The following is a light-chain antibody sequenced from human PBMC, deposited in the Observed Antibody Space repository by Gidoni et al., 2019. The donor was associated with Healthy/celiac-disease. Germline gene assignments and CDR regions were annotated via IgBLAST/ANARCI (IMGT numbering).Light chain of an antibody. CDR1: HSVRRN. CDR2: GAS. CDR3: QQYNNWPSWT. J-gene: IGKJ1*01. Sequence: EIVMTQSPATLSVSPGERATLSCRAIHSVRRNLSWYQQKPGQSPRRLIYGASTRATGIPARFRGSESGTEFTLTISCLQSEDFAVYYCQQYNNWPSWTVGQGTKVEIK. V-gene: IGKV3-15*01.